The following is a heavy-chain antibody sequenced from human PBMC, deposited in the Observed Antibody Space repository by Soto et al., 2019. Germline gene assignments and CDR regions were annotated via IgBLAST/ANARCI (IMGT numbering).Heavy chain of an antibody. CDR1: GGTFSSYA. CDR2: IISIFGTA. Sequence: SVKVSCKASGGTFSSYAISWVRQAPGQGLEWMGGIISIFGTANYAQKFQGRVTITADESTSTAYMELSSLRSEDTAVYYCASRIAAAAYYYYYGMDVWGQGTTVTVSS. D-gene: IGHD6-13*01. CDR3: ASRIAAAAYYYYYGMDV. J-gene: IGHJ6*02. V-gene: IGHV1-69*13.